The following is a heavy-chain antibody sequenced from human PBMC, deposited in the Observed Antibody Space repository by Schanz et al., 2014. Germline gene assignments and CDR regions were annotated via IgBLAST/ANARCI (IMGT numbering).Heavy chain of an antibody. V-gene: IGHV1-8*02. Sequence: QGQLVQSGAEVKKPGASVKVSCKASGYTFTSYYMHWVRQAPGQGLEWMGWMNSKTGNTGYAQRFQGRVTMTRNTSITTAYLELSSLRSGDTAVYYCTKGRTFGRWGQGTLVTVSS. CDR3: TKGRTFGR. CDR1: GYTFTSYY. CDR2: MNSKTGNT. J-gene: IGHJ4*02. D-gene: IGHD3-16*01.